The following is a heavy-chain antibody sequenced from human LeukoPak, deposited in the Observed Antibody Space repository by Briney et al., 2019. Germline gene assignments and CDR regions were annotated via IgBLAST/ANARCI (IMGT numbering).Heavy chain of an antibody. CDR1: GGSTSSYY. V-gene: IGHV4-4*07. CDR3: AGGRSSSWYGAFDI. Sequence: SETLSLTCTVSGGSTSSYYWSWIRQPAGKGLEWIGRIYTSGSTNYNPSLKSRVTMSVDTSKNQFSLKLSSVTAADTAVYYCAGGRSSSWYGAFDIWGQGTMVTVSS. D-gene: IGHD6-13*01. J-gene: IGHJ3*02. CDR2: IYTSGST.